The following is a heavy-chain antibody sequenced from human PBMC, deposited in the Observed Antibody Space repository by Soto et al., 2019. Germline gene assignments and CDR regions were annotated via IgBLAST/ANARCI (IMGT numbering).Heavy chain of an antibody. Sequence: QITLKESGPTLVKPTQTLTLTCSFSGFSLSTSGVGVGWIRQPPGKALEWLALVYWNDDKRYSPSLKSRLTITKDTSRNQVVLTMTNMDPVDTATHFCAHSPYKEPIHLWGQGTLVTVSS. CDR1: GFSLSTSGVG. D-gene: IGHD1-20*01. J-gene: IGHJ4*02. CDR2: VYWNDDK. V-gene: IGHV2-5*01. CDR3: AHSPYKEPIHL.